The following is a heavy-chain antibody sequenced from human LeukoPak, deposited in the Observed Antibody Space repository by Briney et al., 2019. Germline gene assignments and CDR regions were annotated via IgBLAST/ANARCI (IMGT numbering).Heavy chain of an antibody. CDR1: GYTFTDHY. J-gene: IGHJ5*02. V-gene: IGHV1-2*02. Sequence: ASVKVSCKASGYTFTDHYIHWVRQAPGQGLEWVGWINPNSGDTKFARKFQGRVAMTCDTSISTIYMELSRLASDDTAVYFCARDPTVTTQDHWFHPWGQGTLVTVPS. D-gene: IGHD4-17*01. CDR3: ARDPTVTTQDHWFHP. CDR2: INPNSGDT.